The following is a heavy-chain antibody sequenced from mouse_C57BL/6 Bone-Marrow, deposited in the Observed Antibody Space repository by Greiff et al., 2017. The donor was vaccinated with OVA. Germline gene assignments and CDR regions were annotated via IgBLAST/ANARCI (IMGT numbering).Heavy chain of an antibody. V-gene: IGHV14-2*01. CDR3: ARNSPPYYYGSSYEAMDY. CDR2: IDPEDGET. Sequence: DVHLVESGAELVKPGASVKLSCTASGFNIKDYYMHWVKQRTEQGLEWIGRIDPEDGETKYAPKFQGKATITADTSSNTAYLQLSSLTSEDTAVYYCARNSPPYYYGSSYEAMDYWGQGTSVTVSS. D-gene: IGHD1-1*01. J-gene: IGHJ4*01. CDR1: GFNIKDYY.